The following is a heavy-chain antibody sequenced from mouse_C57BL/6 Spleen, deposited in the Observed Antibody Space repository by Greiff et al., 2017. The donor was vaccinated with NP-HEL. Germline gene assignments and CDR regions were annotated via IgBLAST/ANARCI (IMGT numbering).Heavy chain of an antibody. CDR3: ARVAYYSNYADY. CDR2: ISDGGSYT. CDR1: GFTFSSYA. J-gene: IGHJ2*01. D-gene: IGHD2-5*01. Sequence: VTLVESGGGLVKPGGSLKLSCAASGFTFSSYAMSWVRQTPEKRLEWVATISDGGSYTYSPDNVKGRFTISRDNAKNNLYLQMSHLKSEDTAMYYCARVAYYSNYADYWGQGTTLTVSS. V-gene: IGHV5-4*03.